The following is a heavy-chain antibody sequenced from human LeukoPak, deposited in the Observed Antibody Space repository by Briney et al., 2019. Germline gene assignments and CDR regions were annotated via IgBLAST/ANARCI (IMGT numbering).Heavy chain of an antibody. CDR3: AKDIAARPGSIDY. CDR1: GFTFDDYA. J-gene: IGHJ4*02. D-gene: IGHD6-6*01. CDR2: ISWNSGSI. Sequence: PGGSLRLSCAASGFTFDDYAMHWVRQAPGKGLEWVSGISWNSGSIGYADSVKGRFTISRDNAKNSLYLQMNSLRAEDMALYYCAKDIAARPGSIDYWGQGTLVTVSS. V-gene: IGHV3-9*03.